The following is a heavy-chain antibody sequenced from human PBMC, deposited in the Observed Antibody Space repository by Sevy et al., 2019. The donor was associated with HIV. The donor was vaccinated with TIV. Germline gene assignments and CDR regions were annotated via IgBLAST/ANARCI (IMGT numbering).Heavy chain of an antibody. CDR3: AIEGTHRRRDY. J-gene: IGHJ4*02. V-gene: IGHV3-23*01. CDR1: GFTFSSQA. CDR2: ISASGDHT. Sequence: GGSLRLSCAASGFTFSSQAMRWVRQSPGKGQKWVSIISASGDHTYYADSVKGRFTISRDNSKNTLYLQMNGLRAEDTAVYYCAIEGTHRRRDYGGRGTLLTVSS.